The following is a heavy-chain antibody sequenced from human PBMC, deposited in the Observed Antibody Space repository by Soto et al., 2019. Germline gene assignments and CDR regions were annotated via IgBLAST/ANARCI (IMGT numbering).Heavy chain of an antibody. CDR3: ARLGDPYYYYMDV. CDR2: IYYMGIA. V-gene: IGHV4-39*01. CDR1: GGSISSSSYY. Sequence: SETLSLTCTVSGGSISSSSYYWGWIRQTPGKGLEWIGTIYYMGIAYYNPSLRSRVTISVDTSKNQFSLKLSSMTAADTAVYYCARLGDPYYYYMDVWGKGTTVTVSS. J-gene: IGHJ6*03.